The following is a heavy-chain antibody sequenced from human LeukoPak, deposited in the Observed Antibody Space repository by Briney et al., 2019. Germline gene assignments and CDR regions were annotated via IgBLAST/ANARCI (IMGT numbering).Heavy chain of an antibody. CDR1: GFIFSSYG. V-gene: IGHV3-33*06. CDR3: AKVDYSSSWYYFDY. J-gene: IGHJ4*02. Sequence: GGSLRLSCAASGFIFSSYGMHWVRQAPGKGLEWVAVIWYDGSNKYYADSVKGRFTISKDNSKNTVYLQMNSLRAEDTAVYYCAKVDYSSSWYYFDYWGQGTLVTVSS. D-gene: IGHD6-13*01. CDR2: IWYDGSNK.